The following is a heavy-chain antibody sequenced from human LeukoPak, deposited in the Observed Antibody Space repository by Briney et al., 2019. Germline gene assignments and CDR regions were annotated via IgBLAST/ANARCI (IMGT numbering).Heavy chain of an antibody. Sequence: GGSLRLSCAASGFTFSSYAMSWVRQAPGKGLEWVSAISGSGGSTYYADSVKGRFTISRDNSKNTLYLQMTSPRAEDTAVYYCATDKLAYCGGDCYSGAFDIWGQGTVVTVSS. J-gene: IGHJ3*02. CDR3: ATDKLAYCGGDCYSGAFDI. V-gene: IGHV3-23*01. D-gene: IGHD2-21*02. CDR1: GFTFSSYA. CDR2: ISGSGGST.